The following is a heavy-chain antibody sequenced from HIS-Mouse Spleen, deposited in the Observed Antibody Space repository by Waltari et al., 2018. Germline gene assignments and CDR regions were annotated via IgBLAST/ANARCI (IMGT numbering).Heavy chain of an antibody. V-gene: IGHV4-39*07. CDR2: IYYSGST. Sequence: QLQLQESGPGLVTPSETLSLTCTVSGGSISSSSSYWGWIRQPPGKGLEWIGSIYYSGSTYYNPSLKSRVTISVDTSKNQFSLKLRSVTAADTAVYYCAREIPYSSSWYDWYFDLWGRGTLVTVSS. CDR3: AREIPYSSSWYDWYFDL. J-gene: IGHJ2*01. CDR1: GGSISSSSSY. D-gene: IGHD6-13*01.